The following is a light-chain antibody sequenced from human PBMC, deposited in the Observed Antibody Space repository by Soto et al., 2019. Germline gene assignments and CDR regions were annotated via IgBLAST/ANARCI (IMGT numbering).Light chain of an antibody. J-gene: IGKJ1*01. V-gene: IGKV3-15*01. CDR1: QSVSSN. CDR2: GAS. CDR3: QQYNNSPLWT. Sequence: EIVMTQSPATLSVSPGERATLSCRASQSVSSNLAWYQQKPGQAPRLLIYGASTRATGIPARFSGSGSGTEFTLTISSLQSEDFALYYCQQYNNSPLWTFGQGTKVEIK.